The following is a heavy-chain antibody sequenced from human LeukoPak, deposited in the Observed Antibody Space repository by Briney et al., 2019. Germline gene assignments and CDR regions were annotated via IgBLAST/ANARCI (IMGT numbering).Heavy chain of an antibody. Sequence: ASVKVSFKASGYTFTNYDINWVRQATGQGLEWMGWMNPNSGNTGYAQKLQGRVTITRNTTISTAYMELSSLRSEDTAMYYCARGRRDDFWENWFVPWGQGTLVTVSS. V-gene: IGHV1-8*03. D-gene: IGHD3-3*01. CDR2: MNPNSGNT. CDR3: ARGRRDDFWENWFVP. J-gene: IGHJ5*02. CDR1: GYTFTNYD.